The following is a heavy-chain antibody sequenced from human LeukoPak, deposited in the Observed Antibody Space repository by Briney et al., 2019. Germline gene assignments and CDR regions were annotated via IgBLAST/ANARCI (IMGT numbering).Heavy chain of an antibody. CDR1: GFTFRSFA. CDR2: IIGSGRTT. Sequence: PGGSLRLSCAASGFTFRSFAMSWVRQAPGKGLEWVSGIIGSGRTTFHADSVKGRFTISRDNSKNTLYLQMNSLRAEDTAIYYCAKKEGDTYFSWYMDVWGKGTTVTVSS. V-gene: IGHV3-23*01. J-gene: IGHJ6*03. D-gene: IGHD2-21*01. CDR3: AKKEGDTYFSWYMDV.